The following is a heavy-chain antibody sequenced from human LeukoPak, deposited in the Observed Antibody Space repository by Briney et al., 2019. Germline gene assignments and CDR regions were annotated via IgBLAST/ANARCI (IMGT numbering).Heavy chain of an antibody. CDR2: ISGSGGST. Sequence: PGGSLRLSCAASGFTFSSYGMSWVRQAPGKGLEWVSAISGSGGSTYYADSVKGRFTISRDNAKNSLYLQMNSLRAEDTAVYYCARVHCSGDSCYFFWFDPWGQGTLVTVSS. J-gene: IGHJ5*02. CDR3: ARVHCSGDSCYFFWFDP. V-gene: IGHV3-23*01. D-gene: IGHD2-15*01. CDR1: GFTFSSYG.